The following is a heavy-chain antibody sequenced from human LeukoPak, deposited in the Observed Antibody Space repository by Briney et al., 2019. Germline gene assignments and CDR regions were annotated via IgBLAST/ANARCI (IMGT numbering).Heavy chain of an antibody. CDR1: GGTFSSYA. J-gene: IGHJ3*02. D-gene: IGHD6-6*01. V-gene: IGHV1-69*05. CDR2: FIPIFGTA. CDR3: ARGLHSSIAARSPDAFDI. Sequence: SVKVSCKASGGTFSSYAISWVRQAPGQGLEWMGGFIPIFGTANYAQKFQGRVTITTDESTSTAYMELSSLRSEDTAVYYCARGLHSSIAARSPDAFDIWGQGTMVTVSS.